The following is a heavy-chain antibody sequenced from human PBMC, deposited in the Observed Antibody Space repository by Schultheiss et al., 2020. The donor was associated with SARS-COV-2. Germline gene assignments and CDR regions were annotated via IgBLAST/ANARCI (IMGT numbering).Heavy chain of an antibody. V-gene: IGHV3-21*01. Sequence: GESLKISCAASGFTFSSYGMHWVRQAPGKGLEWVSSISSSSSYIYYADSVKGRFTISRDNAKNSLYLQMNSLRAEDTAVYYCARLYSSGWYPHWYFDLWGRGTLVTGSS. CDR1: GFTFSSYG. J-gene: IGHJ2*01. D-gene: IGHD6-19*01. CDR3: ARLYSSGWYPHWYFDL. CDR2: ISSSSSYI.